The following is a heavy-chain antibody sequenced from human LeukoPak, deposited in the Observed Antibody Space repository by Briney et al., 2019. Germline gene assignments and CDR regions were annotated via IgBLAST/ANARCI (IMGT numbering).Heavy chain of an antibody. Sequence: PSETLSLTCTDYGDYISSYYWSWIRQPPGKGLEGVGNTYHSGSTYYNPSLKSRVTISVDTSKNQFSLKLSSVTAADTAVYYCAGGAVYSSGWYSLDYYYYYYMDVWGKGTTVTVSS. CDR1: GDYISSYY. CDR2: TYHSGST. J-gene: IGHJ6*03. V-gene: IGHV4-59*01. D-gene: IGHD6-19*01. CDR3: AGGAVYSSGWYSLDYYYYYYMDV.